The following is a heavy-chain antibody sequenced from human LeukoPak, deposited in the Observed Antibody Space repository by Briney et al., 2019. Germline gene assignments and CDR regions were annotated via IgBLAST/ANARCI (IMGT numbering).Heavy chain of an antibody. V-gene: IGHV3-9*01. CDR2: ISWNSGAI. D-gene: IGHD3-22*01. CDR1: GFTFDDYA. Sequence: QTGGSLRLSCAASGFTFDDYAMHWVRQAPGKGLEWVSGISWNSGAIGYADSVKGRFTISRDYAKNSLYLQMKSLRAEDTALYYCAKDLLYYYDSSGFRGAFDIWGQGTMVTVSS. CDR3: AKDLLYYYDSSGFRGAFDI. J-gene: IGHJ3*02.